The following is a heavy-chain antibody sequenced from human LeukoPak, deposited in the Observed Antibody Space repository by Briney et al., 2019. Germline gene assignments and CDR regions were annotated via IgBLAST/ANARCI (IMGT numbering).Heavy chain of an antibody. CDR2: IYTSGST. J-gene: IGHJ4*02. Sequence: SETLSLTCTVSGGSISSYYWSGIRQPAGKGLEWIGRIYTSGSTNYNPSLKSRVTMSVDTSKNQFSLKLSSVAAADTAVYYCAREGLAYDSSGYYFHFDYWGQGTLVTVSS. CDR1: GGSISSYY. CDR3: AREGLAYDSSGYYFHFDY. D-gene: IGHD3-22*01. V-gene: IGHV4-4*07.